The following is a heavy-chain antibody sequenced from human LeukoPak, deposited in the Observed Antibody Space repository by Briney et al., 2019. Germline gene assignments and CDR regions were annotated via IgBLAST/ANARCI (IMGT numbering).Heavy chain of an antibody. D-gene: IGHD2-15*01. CDR1: GYSISSGYY. V-gene: IGHV4-38-2*01. Sequence: PSETLSLTCAVSGYSISSGYYWGWIRQPPGKGLEWIGSIYNSGSTYYNPSLKSRVTISVDKSKNPLSLQLSSLTAADTAVYYFARCRPIGYFVYWGHGTLVTVSS. J-gene: IGHJ4*01. CDR3: ARCRPIGYFVY. CDR2: IYNSGST.